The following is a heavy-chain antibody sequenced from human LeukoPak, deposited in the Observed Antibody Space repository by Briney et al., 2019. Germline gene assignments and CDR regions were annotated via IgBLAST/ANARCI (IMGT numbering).Heavy chain of an antibody. CDR1: GYYISGGYY. Sequence: SETLSLTCTVSGYYISGGYYWGWIRQPPGKGLEWIGSIYQSGRTYYNLSLKSRVTILVDTSKNEFALKLSSVTAADTAIYYCAREDDDNWFDPWGQGTLVTVSS. J-gene: IGHJ5*02. V-gene: IGHV4-38-2*02. CDR2: IYQSGRT. CDR3: AREDDDNWFDP.